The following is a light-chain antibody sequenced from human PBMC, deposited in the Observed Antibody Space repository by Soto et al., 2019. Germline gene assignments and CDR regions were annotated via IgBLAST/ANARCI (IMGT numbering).Light chain of an antibody. CDR1: QSVSSN. Sequence: EIVMTQSPATLSASPGERATLSCGASQSVSSNLAWYQQKPGQGPRLLIYGASSRATGIPARFSGSGSATEFTLTISSLQFEDFAVYFCQQYNRWPLTFGQGTKVDIK. J-gene: IGKJ1*01. V-gene: IGKV3-15*01. CDR2: GAS. CDR3: QQYNRWPLT.